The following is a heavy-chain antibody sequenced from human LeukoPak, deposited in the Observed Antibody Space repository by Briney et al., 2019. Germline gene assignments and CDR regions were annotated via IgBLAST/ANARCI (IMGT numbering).Heavy chain of an antibody. Sequence: PSETLSLTCNVSGGSISSSLYYWCWIRQPPGKGLEWIGTIYYSGSTYNNPSLKSRVTISVDTSKNQFSLKLSSVTAADTAVYYCARHAGSYYYDASGYYYPDYWGQGTLVTVPS. CDR3: ARHAGSYYYDASGYYYPDY. V-gene: IGHV4-39*01. CDR2: IYYSGST. J-gene: IGHJ4*02. D-gene: IGHD3-22*01. CDR1: GGSISSSLYY.